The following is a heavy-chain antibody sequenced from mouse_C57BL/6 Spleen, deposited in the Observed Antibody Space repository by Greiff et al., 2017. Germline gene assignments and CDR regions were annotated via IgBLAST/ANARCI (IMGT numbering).Heavy chain of an antibody. CDR1: GYTFTDYY. V-gene: IGHV1-26*01. CDR2: INPNNGGT. CDR3: ARWCFDY. J-gene: IGHJ2*01. D-gene: IGHD1-1*02. Sequence: EVMLQQSGPELVKPGASVKISCKASGYTFTDYYMNWVKQSHGKSLEWIGDINPNNGGTSYNQKFKGKATLTVDKSSSTAYMELRSLTSEDSSVYYCARWCFDYWGQGTTLTVSS.